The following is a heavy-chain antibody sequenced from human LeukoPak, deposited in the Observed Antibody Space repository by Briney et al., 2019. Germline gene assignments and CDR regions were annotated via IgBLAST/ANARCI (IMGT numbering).Heavy chain of an antibody. CDR2: ISNSGGST. V-gene: IGHV3-23*01. Sequence: GGSLRLSCAASGFTFFNYAMSWVRQAPGKGLEWVSGISNSGGSTNYADSVKGRFTISRDNSRNTLYLQMNTLMAEDTAVYYCAKATIGTLITPGRLDYWGQGTLVTVFS. CDR3: AKATIGTLITPGRLDY. CDR1: GFTFFNYA. J-gene: IGHJ4*02. D-gene: IGHD4-23*01.